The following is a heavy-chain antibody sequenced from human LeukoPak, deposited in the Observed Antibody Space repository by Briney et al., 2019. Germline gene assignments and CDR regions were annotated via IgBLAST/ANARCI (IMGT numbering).Heavy chain of an antibody. CDR1: GFTLADHA. Sequence: GGSLRLSCIASGFTLADHAMSWVRQAPGKGLEWVGFIRTKAYGETTEYAASVKGRFTILRDDSTNIAYLQMNGLKAKDTAVYYCGRHLLRSVGSTGLDFWGQGTLVTVAS. J-gene: IGHJ4*02. V-gene: IGHV3-49*04. CDR2: IRTKAYGETT. CDR3: GRHLLRSVGSTGLDF. D-gene: IGHD1-26*01.